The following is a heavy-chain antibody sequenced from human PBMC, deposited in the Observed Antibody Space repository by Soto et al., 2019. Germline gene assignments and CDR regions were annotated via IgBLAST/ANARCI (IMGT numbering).Heavy chain of an antibody. CDR3: ARDQEVVVPAAIFDY. CDR2: ISSSGSTI. Sequence: GGSLRLSCAASGFTFSDYYMSWIRQAPGKGLEWVSYISSSGSTIYYADSVKGRFTISRDNAKNSLYLQMNSLRAEDTAVYYCARDQEVVVPAAIFDYWGQGTLVTVSS. V-gene: IGHV3-11*01. CDR1: GFTFSDYY. D-gene: IGHD2-2*01. J-gene: IGHJ4*02.